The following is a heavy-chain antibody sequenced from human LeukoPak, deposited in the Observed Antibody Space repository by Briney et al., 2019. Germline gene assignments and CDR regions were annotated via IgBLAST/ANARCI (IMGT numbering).Heavy chain of an antibody. CDR3: AKDTAAAALYYFDY. D-gene: IGHD6-13*01. CDR1: GFTFGDYA. V-gene: IGHV3-9*03. J-gene: IGHJ4*02. CDR2: ISWNSGSI. Sequence: PGRSLRLSCAASGFTFGDYAMLWVRQAPGKGLEWVSGISWNSGSIGYADSVKGRFTISRDNAKNSLYLQMNSLRAEDMALYYCAKDTAAAALYYFDYWGQGTLVTVSS.